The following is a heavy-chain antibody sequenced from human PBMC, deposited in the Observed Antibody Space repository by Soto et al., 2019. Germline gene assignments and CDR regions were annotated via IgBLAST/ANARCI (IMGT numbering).Heavy chain of an antibody. Sequence: PSETLSLTCSVSGGSIRSFSWSWIRQPPGRGLEWIGYIYNSGSTNYNPSLKSRATISVDTSKNQFSLTLTSVTAADTAVYYCARFGGGMDVWGQGTTVTVSS. V-gene: IGHV4-4*09. CDR2: IYNSGST. CDR1: GGSIRSFS. CDR3: ARFGGGMDV. J-gene: IGHJ6*02. D-gene: IGHD3-10*01.